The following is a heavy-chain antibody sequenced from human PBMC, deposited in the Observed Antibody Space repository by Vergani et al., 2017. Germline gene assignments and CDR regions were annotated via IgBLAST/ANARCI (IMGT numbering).Heavy chain of an antibody. CDR3: ASSDFVLRCAFDY. J-gene: IGHJ4*02. CDR2: INHSGST. D-gene: IGHD3-3*01. CDR1: GGSFSGYY. V-gene: IGHV4-34*01. Sequence: QVQLPQWGAGLLKPSETLYLTCAVYGGSFSGYYWSWNRQHPGKGLEWIGEINHSGSTNYNPYLKSRVTISLDTSKNQLSPKLSSVTAADTAVYYCASSDFVLRCAFDYWGQGTLVTVSS.